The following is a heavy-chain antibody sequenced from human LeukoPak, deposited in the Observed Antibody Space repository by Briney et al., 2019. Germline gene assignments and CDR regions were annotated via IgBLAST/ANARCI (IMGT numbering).Heavy chain of an antibody. CDR2: IIPILGIA. CDR3: ARDPSPLGRDPGAFDI. D-gene: IGHD3-16*01. J-gene: IGHJ3*02. Sequence: GASVKVSCKASGGTLSSYAISWVRQAPGQGLEWMGRIIPILGIANYAQKFQGRVTITADKSTSTAYMELSSLRSEDTAVYYCARDPSPLGRDPGAFDIWGQGTMVTVSS. V-gene: IGHV1-69*04. CDR1: GGTLSSYA.